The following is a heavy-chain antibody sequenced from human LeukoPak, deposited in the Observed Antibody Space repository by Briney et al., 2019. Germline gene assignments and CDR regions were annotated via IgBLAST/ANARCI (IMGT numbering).Heavy chain of an antibody. CDR1: GGSISSSSYY. CDR2: IYYSGST. D-gene: IGHD3-10*01. Sequence: SETLSLTCTVSGGSISSSSYYWGWIRQPPGKGLEWIGSIYYSGSTYYNPFLKSRVTISVDTSKNQFSLKLSSVTAADTAVYYCARGPRTRIWFGESGDYWGQGTLVTVSS. J-gene: IGHJ4*02. CDR3: ARGPRTRIWFGESGDY. V-gene: IGHV4-39*07.